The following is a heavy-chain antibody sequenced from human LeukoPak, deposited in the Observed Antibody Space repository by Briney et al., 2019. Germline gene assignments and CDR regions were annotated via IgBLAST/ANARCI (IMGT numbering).Heavy chain of an antibody. V-gene: IGHV3-23*01. CDR3: ASDGGERITIFGVVINYYMDV. J-gene: IGHJ6*03. CDR2: ISGSGGST. Sequence: GGSLRLSCAASGFTFSSYAMSWVRQAPGKGLEWVSAISGSGGSTYYADSGKGRFTISRDNSKNTLYLQMNSLGDEDTAVYYCASDGGERITIFGVVINYYMDVWGKGTTVTVSS. D-gene: IGHD3-3*01. CDR1: GFTFSSYA.